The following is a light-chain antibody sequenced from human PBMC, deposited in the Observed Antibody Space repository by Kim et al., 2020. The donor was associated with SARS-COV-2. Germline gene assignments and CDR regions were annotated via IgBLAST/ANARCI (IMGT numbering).Light chain of an antibody. CDR2: AAS. CDR3: LQLNIYPWT. V-gene: IGKV1-17*03. J-gene: IGKJ1*01. CDR1: QGIGNY. Sequence: ASVGDRVTITCRASQGIGNYLVLFQHKPGKIPKRLMYAASSLQSGVPSRFSGSGSGTEFTLTISSLQPEDFATHYCLQLNIYPWTFGQGTKVDIK.